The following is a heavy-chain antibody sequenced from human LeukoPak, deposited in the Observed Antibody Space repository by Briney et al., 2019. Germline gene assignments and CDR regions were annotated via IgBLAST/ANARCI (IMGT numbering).Heavy chain of an antibody. V-gene: IGHV3-23*01. Sequence: GGSLRLSCGASGFTFSSYAMSWVRQAPGKGLDWVSSISYSGGSTYYADSVKGRFTISRDNSKNTLFLQMSSLRAEDTAVYYCAKTYSSTWSDWYFDLWGRGTLVTVSS. CDR3: AKTYSSTWSDWYFDL. CDR1: GFTFSSYA. D-gene: IGHD6-13*01. CDR2: ISYSGGST. J-gene: IGHJ2*01.